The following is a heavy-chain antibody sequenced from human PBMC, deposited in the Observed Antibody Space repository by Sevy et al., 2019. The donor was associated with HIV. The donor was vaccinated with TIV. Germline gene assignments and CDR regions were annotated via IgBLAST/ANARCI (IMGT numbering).Heavy chain of an antibody. D-gene: IGHD3-10*01. CDR2: IKGDGSEK. Sequence: GGSLRLSCAASGFNFNKYGMRWVRQAPGKGLEYVASIKGDGSEKYYMDSVKGRLTISGDNAEDSVYLQMNSLRAEDTAVYHCVRAGAFGTYDSWGQGTLVTVSS. CDR3: VRAGAFGTYDS. V-gene: IGHV3-7*01. J-gene: IGHJ4*02. CDR1: GFNFNKYG.